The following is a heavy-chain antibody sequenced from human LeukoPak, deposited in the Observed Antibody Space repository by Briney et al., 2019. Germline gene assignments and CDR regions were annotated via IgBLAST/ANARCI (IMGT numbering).Heavy chain of an antibody. Sequence: TSETLSLTCTVSGGSISSSSYYWGWLRQPPGKGLEWIGSIYYSGSTYYNPSLKSRVTISVDTSKNQFSLKLSSVTAADTAVYYCAREVNGPYYMDVWGKGTTVTVSS. CDR2: IYYSGST. J-gene: IGHJ6*03. CDR1: GGSISSSSYY. CDR3: AREVNGPYYMDV. V-gene: IGHV4-39*07.